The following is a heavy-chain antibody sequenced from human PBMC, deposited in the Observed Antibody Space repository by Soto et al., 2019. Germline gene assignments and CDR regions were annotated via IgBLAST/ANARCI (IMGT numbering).Heavy chain of an antibody. CDR2: INAGNGNT. CDR3: ARDQGGSSSDY. D-gene: IGHD6-6*01. Sequence: ASVKVSCKASGYTFTSYAMHWVRQAPGQRLEWMGWINAGNGNTKYSQKFQGRVTITRDTSASTAYMELSRLRSDDTAVYYCARDQGGSSSDYWGQGTLVTVSS. CDR1: GYTFTSYA. J-gene: IGHJ4*02. V-gene: IGHV1-3*01.